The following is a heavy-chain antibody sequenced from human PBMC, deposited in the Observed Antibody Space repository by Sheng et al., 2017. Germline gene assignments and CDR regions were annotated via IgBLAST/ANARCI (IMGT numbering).Heavy chain of an antibody. Sequence: QVQLQESGPGLVKPPETLSLTCTVSDYSISNGYYWGWIRQPPGKGLEWIASIHHSGTTYYNPSLKSRVTISVYTSKNQFSLKLTSVTAADTAVYYCARVARPGYANNWFDPWGQGTLVTVSS. CDR3: ARVARPGYANNWFDP. V-gene: IGHV4-38-2*02. D-gene: IGHD6-6*01. J-gene: IGHJ5*02. CDR1: DYSISNGYY. CDR2: IHHSGTT.